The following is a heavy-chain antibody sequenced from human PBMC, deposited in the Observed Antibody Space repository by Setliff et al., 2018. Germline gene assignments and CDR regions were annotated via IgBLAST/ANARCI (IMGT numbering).Heavy chain of an antibody. Sequence: SETLSLTCAVYGGSFTDHFWSWIRQPPGEGLEWIGSIYYSGNTYYNASLKGRVTISGDTSKNQFSLKLTAVTAADTAIYYCARHRAVAGAYYFDFWGQGTLVTVSS. CDR1: GGSFTDHF. CDR3: ARHRAVAGAYYFDF. J-gene: IGHJ4*02. D-gene: IGHD6-19*01. V-gene: IGHV4-34*01. CDR2: IYYSGNT.